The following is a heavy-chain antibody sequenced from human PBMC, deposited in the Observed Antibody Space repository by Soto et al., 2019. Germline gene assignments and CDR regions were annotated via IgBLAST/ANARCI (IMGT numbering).Heavy chain of an antibody. Sequence: QVQLVESGGGVVQSGRSLRLSCAASGFIFSNYAIHWVRQAPGKGLDWVAVISYDGSNKYSADSVKGRFTITRDSSKNTVYLQMDSRRPEDTAVYYWEKVARGRANGNEFDYWGQGTLVTVSS. D-gene: IGHD1-1*01. CDR2: ISYDGSNK. CDR1: GFIFSNYA. J-gene: IGHJ4*02. CDR3: EKVARGRANGNEFDY. V-gene: IGHV3-30*18.